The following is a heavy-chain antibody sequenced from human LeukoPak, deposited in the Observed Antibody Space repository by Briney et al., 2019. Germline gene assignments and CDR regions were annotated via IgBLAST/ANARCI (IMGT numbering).Heavy chain of an antibody. V-gene: IGHV3-48*04. CDR2: ISDSGSTK. J-gene: IGHJ4*02. CDR1: GFTFSSYS. D-gene: IGHD6-13*01. Sequence: PGGSLRLSCAASGFTFSSYSMNWVRQAPGKGLEWVSYISDSGSTKYYADSVKGRFTIFRDNAKNSLFLQMNSLRAEDSAVYYCARAAGRYDYWGQGTLVTVSS. CDR3: ARAAGRYDY.